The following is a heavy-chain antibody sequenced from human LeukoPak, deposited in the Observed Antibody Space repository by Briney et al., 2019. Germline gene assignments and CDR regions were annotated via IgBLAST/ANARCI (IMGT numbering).Heavy chain of an antibody. CDR3: AKRYSSGWYYFDY. V-gene: IGHV3-23*01. Sequence: GGSLRLSCAASGFTFSNAWMSWVRQAPGKGLEWVSAISGSGGSTYYADSVKGRFTISRDNSKNTLYLQMNSLRAEDTAVYYCAKRYSSGWYYFDYWGQGTLVTVSS. CDR2: ISGSGGST. J-gene: IGHJ4*02. CDR1: GFTFSNAW. D-gene: IGHD6-19*01.